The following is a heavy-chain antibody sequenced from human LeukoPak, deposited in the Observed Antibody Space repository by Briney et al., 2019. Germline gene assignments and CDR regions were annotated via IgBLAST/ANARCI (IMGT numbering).Heavy chain of an antibody. CDR1: GFTFSSSW. D-gene: IGHD2-2*02. J-gene: IGHJ4*02. Sequence: GGSLRLSCAASGFTFSSSWMHWVRQAPGKGLVWVSRINSDGSSTSYADSVKGRFTISRDNAKNTLYLQMNSLRAEDSAVYYCARVGYCSSTSCYISFDYWGQGTLVTVSS. CDR2: INSDGSST. V-gene: IGHV3-74*01. CDR3: ARVGYCSSTSCYISFDY.